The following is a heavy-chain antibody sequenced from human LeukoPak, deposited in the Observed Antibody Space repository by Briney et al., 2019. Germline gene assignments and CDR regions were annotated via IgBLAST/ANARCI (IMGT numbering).Heavy chain of an antibody. CDR2: IYYSGST. CDR1: GGSISSSSYY. J-gene: IGHJ4*02. D-gene: IGHD6-13*01. V-gene: IGHV4-39*01. Sequence: SETLSLTCTVSGGSISSSSYYWGWIRQPPGKGLEWIGSIYYSGSTYYNPSLKSRVTISVDTSKNQFSLKLSSVTAADTAVYYCARPDYSSSWHFWGQGTLVTVSS. CDR3: ARPDYSSSWHF.